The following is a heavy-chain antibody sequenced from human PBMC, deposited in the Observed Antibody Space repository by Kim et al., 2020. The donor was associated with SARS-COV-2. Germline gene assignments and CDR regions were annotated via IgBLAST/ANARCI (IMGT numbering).Heavy chain of an antibody. V-gene: IGHV4-59*08. Sequence: SETLSLTCTVSGGSISSYYWSWIRQPPGKGLEWIGYIYYSGSTNYNPSLKSRVTISVDTSKNQFSLKLSSVTAADTAVYYCASTNYDSSGYYFDYWGQGTLVTVSS. J-gene: IGHJ4*02. CDR1: GGSISSYY. CDR2: IYYSGST. CDR3: ASTNYDSSGYYFDY. D-gene: IGHD3-22*01.